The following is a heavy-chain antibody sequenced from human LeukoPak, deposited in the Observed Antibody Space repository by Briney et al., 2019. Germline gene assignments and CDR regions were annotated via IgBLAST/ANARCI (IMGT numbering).Heavy chain of an antibody. D-gene: IGHD6-13*01. Sequence: GGSLRLSCAASGFTFSNYAMSWVRQAPGKGLEWVSTISGSGGSTYYADSVKGRFTISRDISKNTLYLQMNSLRAEDTAVYYCTKDQHLGNVHLYWGRGTLVTVSS. CDR3: TKDQHLGNVHLY. CDR2: ISGSGGST. V-gene: IGHV3-23*01. J-gene: IGHJ4*02. CDR1: GFTFSNYA.